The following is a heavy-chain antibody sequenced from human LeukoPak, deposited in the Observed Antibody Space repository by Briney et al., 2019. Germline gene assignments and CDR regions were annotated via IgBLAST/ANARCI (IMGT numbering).Heavy chain of an antibody. CDR3: ARRFYDILTGSRDAFDI. CDR1: GYIFSTYW. D-gene: IGHD3-9*01. V-gene: IGHV5-51*01. CDR2: IYPGDSNT. J-gene: IGHJ3*02. Sequence: GESLKISCEGSGYIFSTYWIAWVRQMPGKGLEWMGIIYPGDSNTRYSPSFQGQVSISADKSISTAYLQWSRLKASDTAVYYCARRFYDILTGSRDAFDIWGQGTMVTVSS.